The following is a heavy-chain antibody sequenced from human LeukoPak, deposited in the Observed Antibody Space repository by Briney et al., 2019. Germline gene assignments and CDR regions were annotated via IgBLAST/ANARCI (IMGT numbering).Heavy chain of an antibody. CDR1: GYTFTSYG. J-gene: IGHJ5*02. Sequence: GASVRLSCKASGYTFTSYGISWVRRSRGQGLEWMGWMGAYNGNTTYAKKLQGRVSMTTDKSRRTAYMEWRSPICEEQAGSYCASGGNCYDSSGYYAWGQGTLVTVSS. CDR3: ASGGNCYDSSGYYA. D-gene: IGHD3-22*01. CDR2: MGAYNGNT. V-gene: IGHV1-18*01.